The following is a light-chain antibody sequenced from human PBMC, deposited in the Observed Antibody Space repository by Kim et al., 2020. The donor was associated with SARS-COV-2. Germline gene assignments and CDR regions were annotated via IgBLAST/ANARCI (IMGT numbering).Light chain of an antibody. J-gene: IGLJ2*01. Sequence: SSELTQDPAVSVALGQTVRITCQGDSLRSYYATWYQQKPGQAPIPVIYGRNNRPSGIPDRFSGSSSGNTASLTITGAQTEDEADYYCNSRDSSPNRVLFGGGTQLTVL. CDR2: GRN. CDR1: SLRSYY. CDR3: NSRDSSPNRVL. V-gene: IGLV3-19*01.